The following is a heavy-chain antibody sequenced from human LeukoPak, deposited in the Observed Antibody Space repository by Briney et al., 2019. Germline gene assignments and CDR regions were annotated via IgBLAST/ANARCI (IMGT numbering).Heavy chain of an antibody. V-gene: IGHV3-7*01. D-gene: IGHD3-10*01. CDR1: GFTFSSYW. CDR3: EGHGSGSYLSPYDY. Sequence: GGSLRLSCAASGFTFSSYWMSWVRQAPGKGLEWVANIKQDGSEKYYVDSVKGRFTISRDNAKNSLYLQMNSLRAEDTAVYYCEGHGSGSYLSPYDYWGQGTLVTVSS. J-gene: IGHJ4*02. CDR2: IKQDGSEK.